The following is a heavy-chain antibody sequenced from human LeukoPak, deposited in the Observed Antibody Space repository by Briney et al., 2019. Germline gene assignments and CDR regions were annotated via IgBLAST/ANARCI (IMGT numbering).Heavy chain of an antibody. CDR3: AGPYYDILTGAITGVDP. Sequence: SETLSLTCTVSGGSISSYSWSWIRQPAGKGLEWIGRIFASGSTKYNPSLKSRVTMSVDTSKNQFSLKLSSVTAADTAVYYCAGPYYDILTGAITGVDPWGQGTLVTVSS. D-gene: IGHD3-9*01. CDR2: IFASGST. CDR1: GGSISSYS. J-gene: IGHJ5*02. V-gene: IGHV4-4*07.